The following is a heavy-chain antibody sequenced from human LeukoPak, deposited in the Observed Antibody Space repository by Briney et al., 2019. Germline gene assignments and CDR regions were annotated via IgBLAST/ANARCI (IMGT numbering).Heavy chain of an antibody. CDR1: GFTVSSNY. Sequence: PGGSLRLSCAVSGFTVSSNYMSWVRQAPGKGLEWVSSLYSGGGTFYAASVRGRFTTSRDNSKNTLFLQMDSLRADDTAVYYCARGTSSGYLRVKLDSWGQGTPVIVSS. V-gene: IGHV3-53*01. J-gene: IGHJ4*02. CDR3: ARGTSSGYLRVKLDS. CDR2: LYSGGGT. D-gene: IGHD5-12*01.